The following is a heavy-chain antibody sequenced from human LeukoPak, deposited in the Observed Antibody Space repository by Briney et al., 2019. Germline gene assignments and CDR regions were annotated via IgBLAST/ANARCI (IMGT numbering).Heavy chain of an antibody. CDR1: GSSFTSYW. J-gene: IGHJ4*02. CDR2: IYPGDSDT. CDR3: ARHFPLSLVVVVAATPGPVDY. D-gene: IGHD2-15*01. V-gene: IGHV5-51*01. Sequence: GESLKISCKGSGSSFTSYWIGWVRQMPGKGLEWMGIIYPGDSDTRYSPSFQGQVTISADKSISTAYLQWSSLKASDTAMYYCARHFPLSLVVVVAATPGPVDYWGQGTLVTVSS.